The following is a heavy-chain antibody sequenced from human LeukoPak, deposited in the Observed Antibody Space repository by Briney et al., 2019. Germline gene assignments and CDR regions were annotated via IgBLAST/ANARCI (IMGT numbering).Heavy chain of an antibody. Sequence: GESLKISCKGSGHSFTSYWIGWVRQMPGKGLEWMGIIYPGDSDTRYSPSFQGQVTISADKSIDTAYLQWSSLKASDTAMYYCATVGRSVTTPMFYWGQGTLVTVSS. V-gene: IGHV5-51*01. D-gene: IGHD4-23*01. CDR1: GHSFTSYW. CDR3: ATVGRSVTTPMFY. CDR2: IYPGDSDT. J-gene: IGHJ4*02.